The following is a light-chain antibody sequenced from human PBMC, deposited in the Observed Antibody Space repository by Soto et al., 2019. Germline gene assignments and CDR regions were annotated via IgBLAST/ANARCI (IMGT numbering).Light chain of an antibody. CDR1: SSNIGSNA. J-gene: IGLJ1*01. CDR2: TDN. V-gene: IGLV1-44*01. CDR3: AAWDGSLNAYV. Sequence: QSVLTQPPSASGTPGQRVTISCSGSSSNIGSNAVNWYQQFPGTAPKLLIYTDNQRPSGVPDRFSGSKSGTSASLAISGLQSEDEADYFCAAWDGSLNAYVFGTGTKHTVL.